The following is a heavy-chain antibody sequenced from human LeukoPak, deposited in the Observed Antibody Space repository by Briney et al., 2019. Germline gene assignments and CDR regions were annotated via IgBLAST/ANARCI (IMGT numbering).Heavy chain of an antibody. CDR3: ARPDYDFWSGSPGGNHMDV. CDR1: GFTFTTYS. CDR2: ISSTSSYV. J-gene: IGHJ6*03. V-gene: IGHV3-21*01. Sequence: SGGSLRLSCAASGFTFTTYSMNWVRQAPGKGPEWVSSISSTSSYVYYADSVRGRFTISRDNAKNSLYLQMDSLRAEDTAVYYCARPDYDFWSGSPGGNHMDVWGKGTTVTVS. D-gene: IGHD3-3*01.